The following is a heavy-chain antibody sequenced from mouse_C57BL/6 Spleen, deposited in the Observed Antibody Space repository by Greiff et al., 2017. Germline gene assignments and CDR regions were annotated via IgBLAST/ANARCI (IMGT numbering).Heavy chain of an antibody. CDR1: GFTFSSYA. J-gene: IGHJ2*01. CDR3: TRGGKITTVVAFDY. V-gene: IGHV5-9-1*02. D-gene: IGHD1-1*01. CDR2: ISSGGDYI. Sequence: EVQGVESGEGLVKPGGSLKLSCAASGFTFSSYAMSWVRQTPEKRLEWVAYISSGGDYIYYADTVKGRFTISRDNARKTLYLQMSSLKSEDTAMYYCTRGGKITTVVAFDYWGQGTTLTVSS.